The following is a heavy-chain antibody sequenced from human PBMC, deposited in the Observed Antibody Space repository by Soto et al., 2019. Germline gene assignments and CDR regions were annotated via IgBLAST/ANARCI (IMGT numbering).Heavy chain of an antibody. J-gene: IGHJ6*01. Sequence: ASVKVSCKASGYTFTSYGISWVRQAPGQGLEWMGWISAYNGNTNYAQKLQGRVTMTTDTSTSTAYMELRSLRSDDTAVYYCASKFLEWSTHYYGMDVWGQGTTVTVSA. CDR2: ISAYNGNT. V-gene: IGHV1-18*04. CDR1: GYTFTSYG. CDR3: ASKFLEWSTHYYGMDV. D-gene: IGHD3-3*01.